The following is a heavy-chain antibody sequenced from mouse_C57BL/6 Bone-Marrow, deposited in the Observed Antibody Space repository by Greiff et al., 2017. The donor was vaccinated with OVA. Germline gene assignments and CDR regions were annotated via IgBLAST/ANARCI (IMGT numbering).Heavy chain of an antibody. V-gene: IGHV5-4*01. J-gene: IGHJ3*01. CDR2: ISDGGSYT. CDR1: GFTFSSYA. Sequence: DVMLVESGGGLVKPGGSLKLSCAASGFTFSSYAMSWVRQTPEKRLEWVATISDGGSYTYYPDNVKGRFTISRDNAKNNLYLQMSHLKSEDTAMYYCAREGDYSNFLFAYWGQGTLVTVSA. D-gene: IGHD2-5*01. CDR3: AREGDYSNFLFAY.